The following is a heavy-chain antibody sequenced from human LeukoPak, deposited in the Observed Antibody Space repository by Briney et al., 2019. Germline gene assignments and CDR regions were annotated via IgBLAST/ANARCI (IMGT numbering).Heavy chain of an antibody. V-gene: IGHV1-18*01. CDR2: ISAYNGNT. Sequence: ASVKVSCKASGYTFTSYGISWVRQAPGQGLEWVGGISAYNGNTNYAQKLQGRVTMTTDTSTSTAYMELRSLRSDDTALYYCARERRGAYAGDTSGYEYGSWGQGTLVTVSS. CDR1: GYTFTSYG. CDR3: ARERRGAYAGDTSGYEYGS. J-gene: IGHJ5*02. D-gene: IGHD3-22*01.